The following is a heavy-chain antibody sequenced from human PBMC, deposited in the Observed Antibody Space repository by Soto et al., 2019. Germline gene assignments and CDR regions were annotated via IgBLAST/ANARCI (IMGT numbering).Heavy chain of an antibody. D-gene: IGHD2-8*01. V-gene: IGHV3-23*01. CDR3: AQRALGTNSFYFNY. CDR2: IHSGGGST. Sequence: EVQLLESGGGLIQPGGSLRLSCAASGFIFSTYAMSWVRQAPGRGLEWVSTIHSGGGSTWYADSVKGRFTISRDKSKNTLYLQINNLRAQDTAVYYCAQRALGTNSFYFNYWGQGTLVTVSS. J-gene: IGHJ4*02. CDR1: GFIFSTYA.